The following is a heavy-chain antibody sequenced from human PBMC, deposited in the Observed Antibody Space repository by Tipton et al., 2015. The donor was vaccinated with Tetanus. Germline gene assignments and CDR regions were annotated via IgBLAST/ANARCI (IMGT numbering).Heavy chain of an antibody. CDR2: IYYSGTT. J-gene: IGHJ6*02. V-gene: IGHV4-4*01. CDR3: ARTPDYYYGMDV. Sequence: TLSLTCDVSGGPVSSSNWWSWVRQATGKGLEWIGEIYYSGTTNYNPSLKSRVTISTDKSKNQFSLRLNSVTAADTAVYFCARTPDYYYGMDVWVQGTTVTVSS. CDR1: GGPVSSSNW.